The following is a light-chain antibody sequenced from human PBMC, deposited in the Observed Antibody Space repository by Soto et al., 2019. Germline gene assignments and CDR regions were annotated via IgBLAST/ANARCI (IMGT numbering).Light chain of an antibody. CDR2: EVS. J-gene: IGLJ2*01. CDR3: SSYADSNNLL. CDR1: RSDVGGYNF. V-gene: IGLV2-8*01. Sequence: QSALTQPPSASGSPGQSVTISCTGTRSDVGGYNFVSWYQQHPGKAPKLMIYEVSKRPSGVPARFSGSKSGNTATLTVSGLXXEXEADYFCSSYADSNNLLFGGGTKLTV.